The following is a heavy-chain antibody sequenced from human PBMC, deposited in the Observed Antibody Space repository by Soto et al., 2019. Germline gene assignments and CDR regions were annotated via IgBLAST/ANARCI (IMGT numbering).Heavy chain of an antibody. V-gene: IGHV4-59*01. CDR1: GGSISSYY. J-gene: IGHJ5*02. CDR3: ARVKLLWFGELLKVRNWFDP. CDR2: IYYSGST. Sequence: PSETLSLTCTVSGGSISSYYWSWIRQPPGKGLEWIGYIYYSGSTNYNPSLKSRVTISVDTSKNQFSLKLSSVTAADTAVYYCARVKLLWFGELLKVRNWFDPWGQGTLVTVSS. D-gene: IGHD3-10*01.